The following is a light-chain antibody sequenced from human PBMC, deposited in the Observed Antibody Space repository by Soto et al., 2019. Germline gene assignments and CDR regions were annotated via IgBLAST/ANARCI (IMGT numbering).Light chain of an antibody. CDR1: SSDILSYDY. CDR2: EVN. CDR3: SSYSSTTVRYV. J-gene: IGLJ1*01. V-gene: IGLV2-14*01. Sequence: QLVLTQPASVSGSPGQSVTMSCTGTSSDILSYDYVSWYQQHPGKAPKLIIYEVNNRPSGVSNRFSGSKSDNTASLTISGLQAADEADYYCSSYSSTTVRYVFGTGTKLTVL.